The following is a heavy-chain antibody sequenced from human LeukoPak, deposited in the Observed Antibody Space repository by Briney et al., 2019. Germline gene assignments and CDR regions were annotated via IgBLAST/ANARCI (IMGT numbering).Heavy chain of an antibody. CDR3: ARHLGEGTYPMDR. D-gene: IGHD1-26*01. Sequence: SETLSLTCTVSGASITDYYWSWIRQTPEMGLEYIGYIHISGTTYNNPSLKCRVTVSLDTSQNHFSLTLTSVTAADTAVYFCARHLGEGTYPMDRWGQGILVTVSS. CDR2: IHISGTT. CDR1: GASITDYY. J-gene: IGHJ5*02. V-gene: IGHV4-59*08.